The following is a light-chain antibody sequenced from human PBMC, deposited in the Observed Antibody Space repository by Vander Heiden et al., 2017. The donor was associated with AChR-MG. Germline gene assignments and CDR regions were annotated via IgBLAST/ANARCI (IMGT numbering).Light chain of an antibody. CDR1: SSNIGSNY. CDR2: GNN. CDR3: AAWDDSLSGWV. V-gene: IGLV1-47*02. Sequence: QSVLPQPPSASGTPGRRVTISCSGSSSNIGSNYVYWYQQLPGTAPKLLIYGNNQRPSGVPDRFSGSKSGTSASLAISGLRSEDEADYYCAAWDDSLSGWVFGGGTKLTVL. J-gene: IGLJ2*01.